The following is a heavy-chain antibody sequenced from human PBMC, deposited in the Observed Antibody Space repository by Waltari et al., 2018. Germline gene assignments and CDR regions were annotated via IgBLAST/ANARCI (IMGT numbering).Heavy chain of an antibody. CDR3: AKVNTPTYYDSSPGYGAFDI. J-gene: IGHJ3*02. CDR2: MNPNRGNT. V-gene: IGHV1-8*03. CDR1: GYTFTSYD. D-gene: IGHD3-22*01. Sequence: QVQLVQSGAEVKKPGASVKVSCKASGYTFTSYDINWVRQATGQGLEWMGWMNPNRGNTGYAQKFQGRVTITRNTSISTAYMELNSLRAEDTALYYCAKVNTPTYYDSSPGYGAFDIWGQGTMVTVSS.